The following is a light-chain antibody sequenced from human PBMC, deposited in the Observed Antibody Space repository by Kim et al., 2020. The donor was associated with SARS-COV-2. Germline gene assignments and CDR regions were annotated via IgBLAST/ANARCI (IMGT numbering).Light chain of an antibody. V-gene: IGKV3-20*01. CDR3: QQYSRPPLT. Sequence: EIVLTQFPGTLSLSPGERATLSCRASQSVSNSYLAWYQQKPGQAPRLLIFAATSRATGIPDRFSGSGSGTDFTLTISGLEPEDFAVYYCQQYSRPPLTFGGGTKVDIK. CDR2: AAT. J-gene: IGKJ4*01. CDR1: QSVSNSY.